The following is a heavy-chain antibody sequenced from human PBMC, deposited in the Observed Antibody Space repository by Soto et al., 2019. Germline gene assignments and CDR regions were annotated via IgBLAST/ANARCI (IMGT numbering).Heavy chain of an antibody. Sequence: GGSLRLSCAASGFTFSNYWMYWVRQTPGKGLEWVANIKQDGSEKYYVDSVEGRFTFSRDNAKNSLYLQMNSLRAEDTAVYYCARGRTVAGSKSYYYGLDVWGQGTTVTVSS. CDR2: IKQDGSEK. J-gene: IGHJ6*02. CDR1: GFTFSNYW. D-gene: IGHD6-19*01. CDR3: ARGRTVAGSKSYYYGLDV. V-gene: IGHV3-7*05.